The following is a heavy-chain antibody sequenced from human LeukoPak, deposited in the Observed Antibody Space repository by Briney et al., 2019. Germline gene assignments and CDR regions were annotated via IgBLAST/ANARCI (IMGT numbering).Heavy chain of an antibody. CDR1: GGSISSGSYY. CDR3: ARGGWSAFDI. V-gene: IGHV4-61*10. Sequence: PSETLSLTCTVSGGSISSGSYYWSWIRQPAGNGLEWIGRIYYSGTTNYNPYLKSRVTISVDTSKNQFSMKLRSVTAADTAVYYCARGGWSAFDIWGQGTMVTVSS. J-gene: IGHJ3*02. CDR2: IYYSGTT. D-gene: IGHD3-10*01.